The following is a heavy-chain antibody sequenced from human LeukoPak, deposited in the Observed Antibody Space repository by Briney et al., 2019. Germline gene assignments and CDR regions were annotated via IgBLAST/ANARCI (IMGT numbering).Heavy chain of an antibody. Sequence: ASVTLSCTASVSTFTIYGISWVRHAPGQGQEWMGGISAYNGNTNYTQKLQGRVTMTTDTSTSTAYKELRSLRSDDTAVYYCARGRLLWCGEFREPYYFDFGGQGTLVTVSS. CDR1: VSTFTIYG. D-gene: IGHD3-10*01. V-gene: IGHV1-18*01. CDR3: ARGRLLWCGEFREPYYFDF. J-gene: IGHJ4*02. CDR2: ISAYNGNT.